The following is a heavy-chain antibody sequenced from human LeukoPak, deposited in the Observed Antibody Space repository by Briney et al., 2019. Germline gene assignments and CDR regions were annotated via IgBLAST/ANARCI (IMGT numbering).Heavy chain of an antibody. CDR3: ARTTYYYDSSGHNWFDP. Sequence: SGPTLVNPTQTLTLTCTFSGFSLSTSGMCVSWIRQPPVKALEWLALIDWDDDKYYSASLKTRLTISKDTSKNQVVLTMTNMDPVDTATYYCARTTYYYDSSGHNWFDPWGQGTLVTVSS. V-gene: IGHV2-70*01. CDR2: IDWDDDK. J-gene: IGHJ5*02. CDR1: GFSLSTSGMC. D-gene: IGHD3-22*01.